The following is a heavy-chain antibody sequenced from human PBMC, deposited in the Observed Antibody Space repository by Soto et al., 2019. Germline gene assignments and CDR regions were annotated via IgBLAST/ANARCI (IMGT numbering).Heavy chain of an antibody. CDR1: GHTLSEYY. CDR2: INPNSGGT. Sequence: ASVKVSFKASGHTLSEYYIHWLRQAPGQGLEWIGWINPNSGGTKYAPKFQGGVTMTRDTSITTAYMDASRLGSGDTAVSYCEREPATAKPEGVDYWGQGTLVTVSS. V-gene: IGHV1-2*02. CDR3: EREPATAKPEGVDY. D-gene: IGHD1-1*01. J-gene: IGHJ4*02.